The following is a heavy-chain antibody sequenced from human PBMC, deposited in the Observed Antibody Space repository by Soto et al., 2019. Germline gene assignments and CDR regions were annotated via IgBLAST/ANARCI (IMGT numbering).Heavy chain of an antibody. Sequence: QVQLVESGGGVVQPGRSLRLSCAASGFTFSSYGMHWVRQAPGKGLEWVAVIWYDGSNKYYADSVKGRFTISRDNSKNTLYLQMNSLRAEDTAVYYCARDQVNIVATKVYYYYMDVWGKGTTVTVSS. CDR3: ARDQVNIVATKVYYYYMDV. D-gene: IGHD5-12*01. J-gene: IGHJ6*03. V-gene: IGHV3-33*01. CDR1: GFTFSSYG. CDR2: IWYDGSNK.